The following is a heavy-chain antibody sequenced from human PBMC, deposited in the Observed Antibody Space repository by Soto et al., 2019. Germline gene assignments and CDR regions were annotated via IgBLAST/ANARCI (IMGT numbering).Heavy chain of an antibody. CDR2: IYPGDHET. J-gene: IGHJ4*02. CDR1: GYTFSNFW. V-gene: IGHV5-51*01. D-gene: IGHD6-13*01. CDR3: ARSPRSSPYFDY. Sequence: PGESLKISCRCSGYTFSNFWIAWVRHLPGKGLEWMGIIYPGDHETRYSPSFRGKVTISADKSINTAYLQWSSLEASDSAFYYCARSPRSSPYFDYWGQGALVTVSS.